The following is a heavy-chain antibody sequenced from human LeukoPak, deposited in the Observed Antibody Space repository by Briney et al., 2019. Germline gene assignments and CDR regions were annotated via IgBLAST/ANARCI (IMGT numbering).Heavy chain of an antibody. J-gene: IGHJ5*02. CDR3: ARDNSVRDEAWWFNP. V-gene: IGHV1-69*13. CDR1: GGTLSTYA. D-gene: IGHD5-24*01. Sequence: GASVKVSCKASGGTLSTYAISWVRQAPGQGLEWMGGIIPMFGSTNYAQNFQGRVTITADESTSTDYLELSSLRSEDTAVYYCARDNSVRDEAWWFNPWGQGTLVTVSS. CDR2: IIPMFGST.